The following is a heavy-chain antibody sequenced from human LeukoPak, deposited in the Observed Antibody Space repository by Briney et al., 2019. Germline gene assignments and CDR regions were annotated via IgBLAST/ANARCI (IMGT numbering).Heavy chain of an antibody. Sequence: GGSLRLSCAASGFTLSSYSMNWVRQAPGKGLEWVSSISGSSSYIYYAGSVKGRFTISRDNAKNSLYRQMNSLRAEDTAIYYCARELRAGYCTNGVCHTPFDYWGQGIVVTVSS. CDR2: ISGSSSYI. D-gene: IGHD2-8*01. CDR1: GFTLSSYS. CDR3: ARELRAGYCTNGVCHTPFDY. V-gene: IGHV3-21*01. J-gene: IGHJ4*02.